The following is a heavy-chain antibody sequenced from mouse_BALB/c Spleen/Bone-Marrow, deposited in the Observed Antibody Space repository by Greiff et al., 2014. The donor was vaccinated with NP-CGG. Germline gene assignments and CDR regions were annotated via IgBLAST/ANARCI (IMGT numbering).Heavy chain of an antibody. CDR1: GFTFSSFG. D-gene: IGHD4-1*01. CDR2: ISSGSSTI. Sequence: EVQRVESGGGLVQPGGSRKLSCAASGFTFSSFGMHWVRQAPEKGLEWVAYISSGSSTIFYADTVKGRFTVSRDNPKNTQFLQMTSLRSEDTAMYFCTRGGNWDDFDSWGQGTTLTVSS. J-gene: IGHJ2*01. CDR3: TRGGNWDDFDS. V-gene: IGHV5-17*02.